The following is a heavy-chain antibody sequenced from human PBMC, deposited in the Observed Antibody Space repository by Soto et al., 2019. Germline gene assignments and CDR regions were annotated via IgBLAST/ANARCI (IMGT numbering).Heavy chain of an antibody. J-gene: IGHJ6*02. Sequence: ETLSLTCAVSGDSISSGYYWAWIRQPPGKGLEWIGSIYHSGTTYYNPSLESRVTISVETSKNQFSLKLSSVTAADSAVYYCARIPVTYSSSSQWGYYYYGMDVWGQGTTVTVSS. D-gene: IGHD6-6*01. CDR3: ARIPVTYSSSSQWGYYYYGMDV. V-gene: IGHV4-38-2*01. CDR2: IYHSGTT. CDR1: GDSISSGYY.